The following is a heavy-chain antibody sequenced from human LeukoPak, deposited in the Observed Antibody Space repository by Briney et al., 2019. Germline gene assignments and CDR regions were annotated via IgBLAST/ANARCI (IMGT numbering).Heavy chain of an antibody. Sequence: PVASVKVSCKASGYTFTSYGISWVRQAPGQGLEWMGWISAYNGNTNYAQKLQGRVTMTTDTSTSTAYMELRSLRSDDTAVYYCAREGPVVPAAMPDWFDPWGQGTLVTVSS. CDR2: ISAYNGNT. V-gene: IGHV1-18*01. CDR1: GYTFTSYG. CDR3: AREGPVVPAAMPDWFDP. D-gene: IGHD2-2*01. J-gene: IGHJ5*02.